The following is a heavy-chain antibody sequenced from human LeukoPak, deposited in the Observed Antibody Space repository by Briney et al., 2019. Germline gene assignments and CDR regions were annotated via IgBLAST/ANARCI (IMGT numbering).Heavy chain of an antibody. V-gene: IGHV3-20*04. J-gene: IGHJ3*02. D-gene: IGHD6-19*01. Sequence: PGRSLRLSCVASGFTFDEYGMSWVRQAPGKGLEWVSGSNWKGGSIGYADSVKGRFTISRDNAKNSLHLQMNSLRAEDTASYYCARDTDSSGWHDAFDIWGQGTMVTVSS. CDR3: ARDTDSSGWHDAFDI. CDR2: SNWKGGSI. CDR1: GFTFDEYG.